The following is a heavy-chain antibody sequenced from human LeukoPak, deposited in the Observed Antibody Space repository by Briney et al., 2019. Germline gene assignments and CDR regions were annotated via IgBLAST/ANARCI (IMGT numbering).Heavy chain of an antibody. CDR2: ISAYNGNT. CDR1: GYTFTSYG. V-gene: IGHV1-18*01. CDR3: ARDLYSSGWSLADY. D-gene: IGHD6-19*01. Sequence: ASVKVSCKASGYTFTSYGISWGRQAPGQGLGWVGWISAYNGNTNYAQNLQGRVTMTTATSTSTAYMGLRRLRADDTAVYYCARDLYSSGWSLADYWGQGTLVTASS. J-gene: IGHJ4*02.